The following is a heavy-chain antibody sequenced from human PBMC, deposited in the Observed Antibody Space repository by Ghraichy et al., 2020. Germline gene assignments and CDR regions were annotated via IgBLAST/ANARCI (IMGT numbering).Heavy chain of an antibody. CDR1: GGSISSYY. Sequence: SQTLSLTCTVSGGSISSYYWSWIRQPAGKGLEWIGRIYTSGSTNYNPSLKSRVTMSVDTSKNQFSLKLSSVTAADTAVYYCARDPSTPSGWYDHYYYGMDVWGQGTTVTVSS. D-gene: IGHD6-19*01. J-gene: IGHJ6*02. CDR2: IYTSGST. CDR3: ARDPSTPSGWYDHYYYGMDV. V-gene: IGHV4-4*07.